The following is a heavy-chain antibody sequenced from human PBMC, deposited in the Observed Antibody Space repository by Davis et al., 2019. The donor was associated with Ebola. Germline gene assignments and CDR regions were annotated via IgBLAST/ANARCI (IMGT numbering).Heavy chain of an antibody. CDR1: RFTFSSYW. CDR3: ARHQTTYRQNYYALDV. Sequence: GESLKISCAASRFTFSSYWMHWVRQGPGKGLVWVSRITGDGSTTTYADSVKGRFTISRDNAKNTLYLQMNSLRAEDTAVYYCARHQTTYRQNYYALDVWGQGTTVTVSS. V-gene: IGHV3-74*01. CDR2: ITGDGSTT. J-gene: IGHJ6*02. D-gene: IGHD4-17*01.